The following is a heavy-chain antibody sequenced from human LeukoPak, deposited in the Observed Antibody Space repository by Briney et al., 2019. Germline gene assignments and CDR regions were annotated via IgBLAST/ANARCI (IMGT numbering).Heavy chain of an antibody. J-gene: IGHJ4*02. CDR3: ASPQLRFLEWSGLDD. CDR1: GYTFTGYY. D-gene: IGHD3-3*01. Sequence: GASVKVSCKASGYTFTGYYMHWVRQAPGQGLEWMGWINPNSGGTNYAQKFQGRVIMTRDTSISTAYMELSRLRSDDTAVYYCASPQLRFLEWSGLDDWGQGTLVTVSS. V-gene: IGHV1-2*02. CDR2: INPNSGGT.